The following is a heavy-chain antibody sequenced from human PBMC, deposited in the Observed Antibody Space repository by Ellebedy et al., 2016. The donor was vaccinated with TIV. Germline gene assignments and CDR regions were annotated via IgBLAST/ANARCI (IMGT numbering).Heavy chain of an antibody. D-gene: IGHD5-24*01. Sequence: AASVKVSCKASGGTFSNYAISWVRQAPGQGLEWMGGIIPIFGTAKFAQKFQGRVTMTEDTSTDTAYMDLSSLRSEDTAVYYCATVFDGYRGLDYWGQGTLVTVSS. V-gene: IGHV1-69*06. CDR2: IIPIFGTA. CDR3: ATVFDGYRGLDY. CDR1: GGTFSNYA. J-gene: IGHJ4*02.